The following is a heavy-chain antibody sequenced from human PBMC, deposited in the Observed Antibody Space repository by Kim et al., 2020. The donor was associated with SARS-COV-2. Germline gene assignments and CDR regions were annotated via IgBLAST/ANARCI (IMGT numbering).Heavy chain of an antibody. D-gene: IGHD3-3*01. V-gene: IGHV1-69*13. Sequence: SVKVSCKASGGTFSSYAISWVRQAPGQGLEWMGGIIPIFGTANYAQKFQGRVTITADESTSTAYMELSSLRSEDTAVYYCARDLWSGYYEGDDYYGMDVWGQGTTVTVSS. CDR1: GGTFSSYA. J-gene: IGHJ6*02. CDR2: IIPIFGTA. CDR3: ARDLWSGYYEGDDYYGMDV.